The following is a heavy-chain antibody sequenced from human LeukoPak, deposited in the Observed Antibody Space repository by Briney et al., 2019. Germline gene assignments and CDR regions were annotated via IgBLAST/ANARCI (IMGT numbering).Heavy chain of an antibody. V-gene: IGHV3-48*01. CDR3: ARDTVALGYCSGGSCFFDY. CDR1: GFTFSSYS. J-gene: IGHJ4*02. D-gene: IGHD2-15*01. CDR2: ISSSSSTI. Sequence: GGSLRLSCAASGFTFSSYSMNWVRQAPGKGLEWVSYISSSSSTIYYADSVKGRFTISRDNAKNSLYLQMNSLRAEDTAVYYCARDTVALGYCSGGSCFFDYWGQGTLVTVSS.